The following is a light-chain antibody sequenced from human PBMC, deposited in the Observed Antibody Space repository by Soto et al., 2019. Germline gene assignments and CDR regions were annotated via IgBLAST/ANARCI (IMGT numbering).Light chain of an antibody. Sequence: DVQMTQSPSTLSASLGDRVTITCRASQSINSWLAWYQQKPGKAPKLLIYKASSLESGVPSRFSGSGSGTEFTLTISSLQPDDFATYYCQQYNTYSVTFGQGTKVEIK. CDR3: QQYNTYSVT. J-gene: IGKJ1*01. CDR2: KAS. V-gene: IGKV1-5*03. CDR1: QSINSW.